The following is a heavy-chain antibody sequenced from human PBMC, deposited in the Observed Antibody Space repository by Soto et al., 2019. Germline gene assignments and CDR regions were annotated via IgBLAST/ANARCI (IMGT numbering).Heavy chain of an antibody. Sequence: SETLSLTCTVSGGSISSSSYYWGWIRQPPGKGLEWIGSIYYSGSTYYNPSLKSRVTISVDTSKNQFSLKLSSVTAADTAVYYCARSRLQGAFDIWGQGTMVTVSS. D-gene: IGHD4-4*01. J-gene: IGHJ3*02. CDR3: ARSRLQGAFDI. V-gene: IGHV4-39*01. CDR1: GGSISSSSYY. CDR2: IYYSGST.